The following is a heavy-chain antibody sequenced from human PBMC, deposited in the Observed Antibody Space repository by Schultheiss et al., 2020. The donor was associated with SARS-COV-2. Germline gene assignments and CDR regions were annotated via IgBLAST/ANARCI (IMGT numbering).Heavy chain of an antibody. CDR1: GYTFTGYY. D-gene: IGHD1-26*01. J-gene: IGHJ4*02. V-gene: IGHV1-2*02. CDR2: INPNSGGT. Sequence: ASVKVSCKASGYTFTGYYMNWVRQAPGQGIEWMGWINPNSGGTNYAQKFQGRVTMTRDTSISTAYMELSRLRSDDTAVYYCARDPLQWELLRHFDYWGQGTLVTVSS. CDR3: ARDPLQWELLRHFDY.